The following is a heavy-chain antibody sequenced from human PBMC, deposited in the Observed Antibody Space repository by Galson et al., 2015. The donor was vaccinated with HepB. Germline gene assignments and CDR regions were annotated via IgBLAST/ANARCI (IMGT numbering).Heavy chain of an antibody. CDR2: ISKGGSQK. CDR1: GFTFSTYA. CDR3: AKDRRDTALKY. D-gene: IGHD5-18*01. V-gene: IGHV3-30*18. Sequence: SLRLSCAASGFTFSTYAMHWVRQAPGKGLEWVAVISKGGSQKYYADFVKGRLSISRDNSKNTLYLQMNSLRAEDMAVYYCAKDRRDTALKYWGQGTLVTVSS. J-gene: IGHJ4*02.